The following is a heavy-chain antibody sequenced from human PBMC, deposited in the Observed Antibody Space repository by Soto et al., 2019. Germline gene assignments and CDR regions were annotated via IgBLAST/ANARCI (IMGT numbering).Heavy chain of an antibody. V-gene: IGHV1-69*05. CDR2: IIPIFGTA. CDR3: ARSLYDILTGSVYNWFDP. J-gene: IGHJ5*02. Sequence: GXSVKVSSKDSGGTYSSYPISWLRHSPGQGLEWMGGIIPIFGTANYAQKFQGRVTITRDTSATTAYMELSSLRSEDTAVYYCARSLYDILTGSVYNWFDPWGQGTLVTVSS. CDR1: GGTYSSYP. D-gene: IGHD3-9*01.